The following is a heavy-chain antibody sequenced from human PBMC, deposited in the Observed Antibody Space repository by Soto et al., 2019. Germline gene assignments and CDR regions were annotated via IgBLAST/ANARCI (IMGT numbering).Heavy chain of an antibody. CDR2: IKSKTDGGTT. D-gene: IGHD1-26*01. Sequence: EVQLVESGGGLVKPGGSLRLSCAASGFTFNNAWMNWVRQAPRKGLEWVGRIKSKTDGGTTDYAAPVKGRFTISRDDSKNTLYLQMNSLKTEDTAVYYCTREWELLSDFDYWGQGTLVTVSS. CDR1: GFTFNNAW. J-gene: IGHJ4*02. V-gene: IGHV3-15*07. CDR3: TREWELLSDFDY.